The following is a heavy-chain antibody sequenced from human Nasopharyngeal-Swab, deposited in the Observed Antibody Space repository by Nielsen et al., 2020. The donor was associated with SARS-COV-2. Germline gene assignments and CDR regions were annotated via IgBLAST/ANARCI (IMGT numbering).Heavy chain of an antibody. CDR1: GGSISSGDYS. CDR3: ARDGAAHPPGYYYYMDV. J-gene: IGHJ6*03. CDR2: IYYSGRT. Sequence: SETLSLTCAVSGGSISSGDYSWNWIRQAPGKGLEWIGYIYYSGRTNYNPSLKSRVIISVDTSKNQFSLKLSSVTAADTAVYYCARDGAAHPPGYYYYMDVWGKGTTVTVSS. D-gene: IGHD6-6*01. V-gene: IGHV4-30-4*07.